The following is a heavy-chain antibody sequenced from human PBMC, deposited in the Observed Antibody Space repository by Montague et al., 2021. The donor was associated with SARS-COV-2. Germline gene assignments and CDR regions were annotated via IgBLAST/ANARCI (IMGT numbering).Heavy chain of an antibody. J-gene: IGHJ3*02. D-gene: IGHD5-12*01. V-gene: IGHV4-39*02. Sequence: SETLSLTCTVSGGSISSNNYYWDWTRQPPGKGLEWIGSIYDSGSTYYNPSLKSRVTISVDTSKNHFSLKLNSVTAADTAVYYCARRGRKLLPVATTIGGFDTWGQGTMVTVSS. CDR2: IYDSGST. CDR1: GGSISSNNYY. CDR3: ARRGRKLLPVATTIGGFDT.